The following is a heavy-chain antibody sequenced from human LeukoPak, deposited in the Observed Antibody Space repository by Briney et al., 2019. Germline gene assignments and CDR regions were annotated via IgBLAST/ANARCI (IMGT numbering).Heavy chain of an antibody. Sequence: GGSLRLSCTASGFTLGSHDMHWVRQIPGQGPEWVAAVSSGFHAFFADSVQGRFTVSREDARNSLYLQMNSLRAGDTAVYYCVREARGYHYTYFDYWGQGTLVTVSS. D-gene: IGHD5-18*01. CDR3: VREARGYHYTYFDY. V-gene: IGHV3-13*01. CDR2: VSSGFHA. CDR1: GFTLGSHD. J-gene: IGHJ4*02.